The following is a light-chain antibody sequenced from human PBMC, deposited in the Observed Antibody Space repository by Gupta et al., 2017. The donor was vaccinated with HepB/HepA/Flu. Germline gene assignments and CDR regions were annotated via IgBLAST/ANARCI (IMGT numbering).Light chain of an antibody. CDR3: RHYNGGIEWV. CDR2: STS. Sequence: QTVVTQEPSLTLSPGWAVTLTCTSSSGAVTSGHYANWVQQKPGQVLRGLIYSTSNKCSRTPARFSGSLLGGKAALTLAGVQADDEADYYCRHYNGGIEWVFGTGTKVTVL. CDR1: SGAVTSGHY. J-gene: IGLJ1*01. V-gene: IGLV7-43*01.